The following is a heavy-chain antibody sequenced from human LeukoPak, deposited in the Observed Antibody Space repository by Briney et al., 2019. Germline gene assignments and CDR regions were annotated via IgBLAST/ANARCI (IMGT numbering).Heavy chain of an antibody. Sequence: GGSLRLSCAASGFTFSSYWMSWVRQAPGKGLEWVANIKQDGSEKYYADSVKGRFTISRDNSKNTLYLQMNSLRAEDTAVYYCARAIGRYSSSWSFDYWGQGTLVTVSS. D-gene: IGHD6-13*01. CDR2: IKQDGSEK. J-gene: IGHJ4*02. CDR3: ARAIGRYSSSWSFDY. V-gene: IGHV3-7*01. CDR1: GFTFSSYW.